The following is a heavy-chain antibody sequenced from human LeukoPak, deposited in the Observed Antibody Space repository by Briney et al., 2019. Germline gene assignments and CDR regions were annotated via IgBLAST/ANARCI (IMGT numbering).Heavy chain of an antibody. D-gene: IGHD3-22*01. CDR2: INTNTGNP. V-gene: IGHV7-4-1*02. Sequence: ASVKVSCKASGYTFTSYAMNWVRQAPGQGLEWMGWINTNTGNPTYAQGFTGRFVFSLDTSVSTACLQISSLKAEDTAVYYCASRSSPRGHYYDSSGYPPDYYYMDVWGKGTTVTVSS. CDR3: ASRSSPRGHYYDSSGYPPDYYYMDV. J-gene: IGHJ6*03. CDR1: GYTFTSYA.